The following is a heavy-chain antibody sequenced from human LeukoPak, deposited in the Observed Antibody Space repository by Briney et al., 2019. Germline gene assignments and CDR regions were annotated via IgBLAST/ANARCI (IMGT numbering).Heavy chain of an antibody. CDR1: GFTFSSYA. CDR3: AKSGGDGAVAGTLPYYYYYMDV. Sequence: PGGSLRLSCAASGFTFSSYAMSWVRQAPGKGLEWVSAISSSGGSTCYADSVKGRFTISRDNSKNTLYLQMNSLRAEDTAVYYCAKSGGDGAVAGTLPYYYYYMDVWGKGTTVTVSS. CDR2: ISSSGGST. D-gene: IGHD6-19*01. V-gene: IGHV3-23*01. J-gene: IGHJ6*03.